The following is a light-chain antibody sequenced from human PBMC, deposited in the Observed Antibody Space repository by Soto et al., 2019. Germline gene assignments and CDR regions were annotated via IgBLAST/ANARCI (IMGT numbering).Light chain of an antibody. J-gene: IGKJ3*01. CDR1: QTITRN. V-gene: IGKV1-39*01. Sequence: DIQMTQSTSSLSASVGDRVTITCRSSQTITRNLNWYQQRPGMAPNLIIYAASSLQSGVSSRFSGSGSGTTFTLTISDLQPEDFGTYYCQQSYSTLFTFGPGTKVDIK. CDR2: AAS. CDR3: QQSYSTLFT.